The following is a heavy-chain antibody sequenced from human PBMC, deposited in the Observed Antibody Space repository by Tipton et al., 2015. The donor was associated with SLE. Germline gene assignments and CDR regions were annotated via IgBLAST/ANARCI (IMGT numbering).Heavy chain of an antibody. CDR2: INHRGRT. D-gene: IGHD3-3*01. CDR3: ARETRVDATFSKYNRFDP. V-gene: IGHV4-34*01. Sequence: TLSLTCAVYGGSFSPYSWSWIRQPPGKGLEWIGEINHRGRTNYSPLLKSRVTMSVDTSTNQFSLKLTSVTAADTAVYFCARETRVDATFSKYNRFDPWGQGSLVTVSP. CDR1: GGSFSPYS. J-gene: IGHJ5*02.